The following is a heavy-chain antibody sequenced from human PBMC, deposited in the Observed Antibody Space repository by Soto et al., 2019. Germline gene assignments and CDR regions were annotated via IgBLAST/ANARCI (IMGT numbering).Heavy chain of an antibody. Sequence: XASLSLTCTVCGASVSGFYWSWIRKSAGKGLEWIGRIYATGTTDYNPSLKSRVMMSVDTSKKQFSLKLRSVTAADTAVYYCVRDGTKTLRDWFDTWGQGISVTVSS. CDR2: IYATGTT. V-gene: IGHV4-4*07. D-gene: IGHD1-1*01. J-gene: IGHJ5*02. CDR3: VRDGTKTLRDWFDT. CDR1: GASVSGFY.